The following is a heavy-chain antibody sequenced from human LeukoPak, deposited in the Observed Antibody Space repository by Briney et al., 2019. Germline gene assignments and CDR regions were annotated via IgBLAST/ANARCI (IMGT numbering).Heavy chain of an antibody. V-gene: IGHV3-33*01. J-gene: IGHJ4*02. CDR2: IWYDGSNK. Sequence: GGSLRLSCAASGFTFSSYGMHWVRQAPGKGLEWVAVIWYDGSNKYYTDSVKGRFTISRDNSKNTLYLQMSSLRAEDTAVYYCARDSNSYGSGATIDYWGQGTLVTVSS. CDR3: ARDSNSYGSGATIDY. CDR1: GFTFSSYG. D-gene: IGHD3-10*01.